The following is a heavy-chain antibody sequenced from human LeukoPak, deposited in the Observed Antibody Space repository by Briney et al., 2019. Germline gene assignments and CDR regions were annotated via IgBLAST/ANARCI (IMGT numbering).Heavy chain of an antibody. J-gene: IGHJ4*02. CDR2: VKSKTDGGTT. V-gene: IGHV3-15*01. D-gene: IGHD6-19*01. CDR3: STERRESSGWYNWCFDY. Sequence: GGSLRLSCAASGFTFSNYAMSWVRQAPGKGLEWVGRVKSKTDGGTTDYGAPVKGRFTISRDDSKNTLYLQMNNLKTEDTAVYYCSTERRESSGWYNWCFDYWGQGTLVTVSS. CDR1: GFTFSNYA.